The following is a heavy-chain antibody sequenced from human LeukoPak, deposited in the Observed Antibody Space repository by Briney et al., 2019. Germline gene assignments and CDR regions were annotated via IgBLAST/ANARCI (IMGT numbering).Heavy chain of an antibody. J-gene: IGHJ4*02. D-gene: IGHD3-10*01. Sequence: SENLSLTCTVSGGSISSSSYYWGWIRQPPGKGLEWIGNIYYSGSTYYNPSLKSRVTISVDTSKNQFSLKLSSVTAADTAVYYCARAATYYYGSGSYKFDYWGQGTLVTVSS. V-gene: IGHV4-39*07. CDR2: IYYSGST. CDR3: ARAATYYYGSGSYKFDY. CDR1: GGSISSSSYY.